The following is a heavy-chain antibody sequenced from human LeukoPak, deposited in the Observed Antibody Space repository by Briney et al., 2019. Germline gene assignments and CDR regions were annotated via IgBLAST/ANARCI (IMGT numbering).Heavy chain of an antibody. CDR1: GGSISSYY. D-gene: IGHD3-9*01. CDR2: IYYSGST. CDR3: ARGYFDWFLDN. Sequence: SETLSLTCTVSGGSISSYYWSWIRQPPGNGLEWIGYIYYSGSTNYNPSLDSRVTISVDMSKNQVSLNLKYVTAADTAVYYCARGYFDWFLDNWGRGTLVTVSS. V-gene: IGHV4-59*01. J-gene: IGHJ4*02.